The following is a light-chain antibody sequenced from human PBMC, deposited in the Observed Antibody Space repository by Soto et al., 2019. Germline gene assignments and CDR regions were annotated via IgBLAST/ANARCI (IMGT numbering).Light chain of an antibody. J-gene: IGKJ1*01. CDR2: HAS. CDR3: DRGRSYS. CDR1: QSISNW. V-gene: IGKV1-5*01. Sequence: DIQMTQSPSPLPSSVGDRVTITCRASQSISNWLAWYQQKPGTAPKLLIYHASTLESGVPSRFSGSGSGTEFTLNISSPQPEYFVSYDCDRGRSYSVGQGTKVDIK.